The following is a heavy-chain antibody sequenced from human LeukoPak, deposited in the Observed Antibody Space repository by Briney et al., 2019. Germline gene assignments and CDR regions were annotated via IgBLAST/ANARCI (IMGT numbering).Heavy chain of an antibody. J-gene: IGHJ4*02. CDR3: ARVGRIRGNDY. CDR2: IYYSGST. V-gene: IGHV4-39*07. D-gene: IGHD5-18*01. Sequence: PSETLSLTCTVSGGSISSSSYYWGWIRQPPGKGLEWIGSIYYSGSTYYNPSLKSRVTISVDTSKNQFSLKLSSVTAADTAVYYCARVGRIRGNDYWGQGTLVTVSS. CDR1: GGSISSSSYY.